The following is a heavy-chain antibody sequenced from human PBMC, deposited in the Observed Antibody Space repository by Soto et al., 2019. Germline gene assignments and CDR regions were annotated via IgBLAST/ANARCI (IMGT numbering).Heavy chain of an antibody. CDR2: IDCSGST. CDR1: RSSISSYY. Sequence: SLTLPLTCSASRSSISSYYWSWIRQPPGKGLEWIGYIDCSGSTNYNPSLKSRVSISVDTSKNQFSLKLSSVTAADTAVYYCARRGRGYGDYEYYFDYWGQGTLVTVSS. J-gene: IGHJ4*02. V-gene: IGHV4-59*01. D-gene: IGHD4-17*01. CDR3: ARRGRGYGDYEYYFDY.